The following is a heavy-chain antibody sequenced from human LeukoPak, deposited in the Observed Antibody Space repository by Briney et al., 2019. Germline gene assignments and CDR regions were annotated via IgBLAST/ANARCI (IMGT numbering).Heavy chain of an antibody. CDR1: GSTFSSYG. V-gene: IGHV3-33*01. J-gene: IGHJ4*02. Sequence: GGSLRLSCAASGSTFSSYGMHWVRQAPGKGLEWVAVIWYDGSNKYYADSVKGRFTISRDNSKNTLYLQMNSLRAEDTAVYYCARGPYSSSSYYFDYWGQGTLVTVSS. D-gene: IGHD6-6*01. CDR3: ARGPYSSSSYYFDY. CDR2: IWYDGSNK.